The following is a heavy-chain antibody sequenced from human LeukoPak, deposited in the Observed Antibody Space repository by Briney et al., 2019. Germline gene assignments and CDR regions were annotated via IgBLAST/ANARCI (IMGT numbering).Heavy chain of an antibody. J-gene: IGHJ4*02. D-gene: IGHD6-19*01. CDR3: VKATSGWDHFDF. CDR2: ISSYGGST. V-gene: IGHV3-64D*09. CDR1: GFTFSSYE. Sequence: GGSLRLSCAASGFTFSSYEMKWVRQAPGKGLEYVSAISSYGGSTYYADSVKGKFTISRDNSKNTVYLQMSSLRGEDTAVYYCVKATSGWDHFDFWGQGTLVTVSS.